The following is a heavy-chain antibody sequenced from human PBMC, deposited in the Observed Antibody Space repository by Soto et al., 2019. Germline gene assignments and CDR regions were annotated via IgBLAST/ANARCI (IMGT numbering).Heavy chain of an antibody. CDR1: GGSISSYY. D-gene: IGHD2-2*01. J-gene: IGHJ4*02. CDR2: IYYSGST. Sequence: SETLSLTCTVSGGSISSYYWSWIRQPPGKGLEWIGHIYYSGSTNYNPSLKSRVTFSVDTSKNLFSRKLSSVTAAETAGYYWARGPNWTYCSSPNCYRFDYWGQGTLVTVSS. V-gene: IGHV4-59*01. CDR3: ARGPNWTYCSSPNCYRFDY.